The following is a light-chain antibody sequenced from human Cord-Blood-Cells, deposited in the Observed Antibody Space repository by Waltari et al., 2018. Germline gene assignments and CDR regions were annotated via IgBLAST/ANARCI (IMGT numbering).Light chain of an antibody. J-gene: IGLJ3*02. CDR3: QSYDSSNWV. V-gene: IGLV6-57*03. Sequence: NFMLTQPHSVSESPGKTVTISCTRSSGSIASNYVQRYQQRPGSAPTTVIYEDNQRPSGVPDRFSGSIDSSSNSASLTISGLKTEDEDDYYCQSYDSSNWVFGGGTKLTVL. CDR1: SGSIASNY. CDR2: EDN.